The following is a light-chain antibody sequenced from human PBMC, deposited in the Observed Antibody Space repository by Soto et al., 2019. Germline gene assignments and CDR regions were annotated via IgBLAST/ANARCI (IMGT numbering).Light chain of an antibody. CDR3: QQYNTYST. Sequence: IQMSQSPSTLSASVGDRVTITCRASQNIRNLLAWYQQKPGKAPNTLIYDASSLKSGVPSRFIGSGSGTEFTLTISSMKPDDFATYYCQQYNTYSTFGQGTRLEIK. V-gene: IGKV1-5*01. J-gene: IGKJ5*01. CDR1: QNIRNL. CDR2: DAS.